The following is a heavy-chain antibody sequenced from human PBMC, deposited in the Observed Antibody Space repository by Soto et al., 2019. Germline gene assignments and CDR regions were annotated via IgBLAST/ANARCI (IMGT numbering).Heavy chain of an antibody. D-gene: IGHD6-13*01. V-gene: IGHV3-30-3*01. CDR1: GFTFSSYA. J-gene: IGHJ4*02. CDR2: ISYDGSNK. Sequence: GGSLRLSCAASGFTFSSYAMHWVRQAPGKGLEWVAVISYDGSNKYYADSVKGRFTISRDNSKNTLYLQMNSLRAEDTAVYYCARPAAGTGYFDYWGQGTLVTVSS. CDR3: ARPAAGTGYFDY.